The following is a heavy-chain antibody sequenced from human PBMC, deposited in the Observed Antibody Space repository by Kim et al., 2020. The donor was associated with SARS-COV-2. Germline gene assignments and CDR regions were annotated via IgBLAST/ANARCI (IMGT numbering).Heavy chain of an antibody. J-gene: IGHJ6*01. CDR1: GGSISSGTNY. Sequence: SETLSLTCTVSGGSISSGTNYWAWIRQFPGKGLEWIGHIDFSGTTFYNSTLKSRLTISVDISKNQFSLDLFSVTAADTAMYYCAGVSLSDRGFSYYAIDV. D-gene: IGHD2-21*02. CDR3: AGVSLSDRGFSYYAIDV. V-gene: IGHV4-31*03. CDR2: IDFSGTT.